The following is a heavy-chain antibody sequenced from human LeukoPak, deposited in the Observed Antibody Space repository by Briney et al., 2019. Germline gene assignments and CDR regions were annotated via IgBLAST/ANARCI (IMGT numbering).Heavy chain of an antibody. V-gene: IGHV4-34*01. Sequence: PSETLSLTCAVYGGSFSGYYWSWIRQPPGKGLEWIGEINHSGSTNYNPSLKSRVTISVDTSKNQFSLKLSSVTAADTAVYYCAREALDDSSGPLDYWGQGTLVTVSS. J-gene: IGHJ4*02. CDR3: AREALDDSSGPLDY. CDR2: INHSGST. CDR1: GGSFSGYY. D-gene: IGHD3-22*01.